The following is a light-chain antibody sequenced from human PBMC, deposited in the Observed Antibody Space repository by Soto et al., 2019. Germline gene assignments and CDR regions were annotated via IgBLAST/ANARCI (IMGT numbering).Light chain of an antibody. CDR1: SSDVGGYNY. Sequence: QSVLTQPASVSGSPGRSITISCTGTSSDVGGYNYVSWYQQHPGKAPKLMIYDVSNRPSGVSNRFSGSKSGNTASLTISGLQAEDEADYYCSSYTSSSTLVVFG. CDR2: DVS. J-gene: IGLJ2*01. V-gene: IGLV2-14*01. CDR3: SSYTSSSTLVV.